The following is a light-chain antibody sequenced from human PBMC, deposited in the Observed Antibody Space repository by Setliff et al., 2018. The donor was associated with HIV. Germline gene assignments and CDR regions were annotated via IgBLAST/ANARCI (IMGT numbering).Light chain of an antibody. CDR2: EVS. CDR1: SSDVGGYNY. Sequence: QSALPQPASVSGSPGQSITISCTGTSSDVGGYNYISWYQQHPGKAPKLMIYEVSHRPSGVSNRFSASKSGDTASLTISGLQAEDEADYYCSSYAGSSILYVFGTGTKVTVL. J-gene: IGLJ1*01. CDR3: SSYAGSSILYV. V-gene: IGLV2-14*01.